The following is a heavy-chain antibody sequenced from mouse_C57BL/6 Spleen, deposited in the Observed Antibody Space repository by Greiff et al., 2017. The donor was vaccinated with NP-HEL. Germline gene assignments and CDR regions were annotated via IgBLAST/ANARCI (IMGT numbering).Heavy chain of an antibody. Sequence: EVQLQQSGPELVKPGASVKISCKASGYSFTGYYMNWVKQSPEKSLEWIGEINPSTGGTTYNQTFKAKATLTVDKSSSTAYMQLKSLTSEDSAVYNCARYGNHVRAMDYWGQGTSVTVTS. V-gene: IGHV1-42*01. CDR1: GYSFTGYY. CDR2: INPSTGGT. D-gene: IGHD1-1*01. J-gene: IGHJ4*01. CDR3: ARYGNHVRAMDY.